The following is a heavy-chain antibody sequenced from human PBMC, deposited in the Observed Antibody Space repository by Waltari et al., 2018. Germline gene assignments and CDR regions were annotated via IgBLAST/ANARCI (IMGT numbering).Heavy chain of an antibody. J-gene: IGHJ4*02. Sequence: VQLVESGGGVVQPGGSLRLSCAASGFTFSSYGMHWVRQAPGKGLEGGAFIRYDGSNKYYADSVKGRFTISRDNSKNTLYLQMNSLRAEDTAVYYCAKDAVMTTVTYFDYWGQGTLVTVSS. CDR1: GFTFSSYG. CDR3: AKDAVMTTVTYFDY. D-gene: IGHD4-4*01. V-gene: IGHV3-30*02. CDR2: IRYDGSNK.